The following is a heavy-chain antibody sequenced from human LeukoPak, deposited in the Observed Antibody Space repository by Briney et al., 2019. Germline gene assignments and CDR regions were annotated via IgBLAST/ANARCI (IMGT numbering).Heavy chain of an antibody. Sequence: PGGSLRLSCAASGFTFSSFWMHWVRQAPGKGLVWVSRIKSDGSSTSYADSVKGRFTISRDIARKSLYLQMNSLRDEDTAVYYCARGGGRSYSDAFDIWGQGTLVAVSS. D-gene: IGHD1-26*01. CDR2: IKSDGSST. CDR3: ARGGGRSYSDAFDI. CDR1: GFTFSSFW. J-gene: IGHJ3*02. V-gene: IGHV3-74*01.